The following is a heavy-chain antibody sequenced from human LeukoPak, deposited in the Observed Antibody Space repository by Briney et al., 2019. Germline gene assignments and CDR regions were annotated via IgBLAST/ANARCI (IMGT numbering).Heavy chain of an antibody. CDR2: VYDNDIS. D-gene: IGHD5-12*01. CDR1: GASIRSYF. CDR3: ARGLVLATDDVFDI. J-gene: IGHJ3*02. V-gene: IGHV4-59*01. Sequence: SEILSLTCSVSGASIRSYFWSWIRQSPGKGLEWIGYVYDNDISNFNPSLESRVTILVDRSKSQFSLKLRSVTAADTAVYYCARGLVLATDDVFDIWGSGTMVTVSS.